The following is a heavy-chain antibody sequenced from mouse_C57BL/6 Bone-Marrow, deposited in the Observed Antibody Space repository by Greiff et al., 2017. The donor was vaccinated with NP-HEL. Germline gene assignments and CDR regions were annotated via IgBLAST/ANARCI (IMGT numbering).Heavy chain of an antibody. CDR2: IDPSDSYT. Sequence: QVQLQQPGAELVMPGASVKLSCKASGYTFTSYWMHWVKQRPGHGLEWIGEIDPSDSYTNYNQKFKGKSTLTVDKSSSTAYMQRSSLTAEDSAVCYCAREEDGGRDYWGQGTTLTVSS. J-gene: IGHJ2*01. CDR3: AREEDGGRDY. V-gene: IGHV1-69*01. CDR1: GYTFTSYW.